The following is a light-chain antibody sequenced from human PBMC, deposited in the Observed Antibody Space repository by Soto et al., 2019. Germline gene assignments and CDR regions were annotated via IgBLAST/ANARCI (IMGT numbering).Light chain of an antibody. Sequence: DIQMTQSPSSLSASVGDRVTITCRASQGIRNDLNWYQQKPGKAPKRLIYGATSLQSGVPSRFSGSGSGTEFTLTISSLQPEDFATYDGLQHNSYPRTFGPGTKVEIK. CDR3: LQHNSYPRT. V-gene: IGKV1-17*01. J-gene: IGKJ3*01. CDR1: QGIRND. CDR2: GAT.